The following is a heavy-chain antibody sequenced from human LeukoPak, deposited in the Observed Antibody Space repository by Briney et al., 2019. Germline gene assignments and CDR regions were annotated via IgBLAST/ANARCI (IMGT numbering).Heavy chain of an antibody. J-gene: IGHJ4*02. CDR2: IYSGGTT. Sequence: GGSLRLSCVASGFTVSNNYMSWVRQAPGKGLEWVSVIYSGGTTYYADSVKGRFTISRDNSNNTLYLQMNSLRAEDTAVYYCARAPPEKCSGGSCYSLDYWGQGPWSPSPQ. V-gene: IGHV3-53*01. CDR1: GFTVSNNY. CDR3: ARAPPEKCSGGSCYSLDY. D-gene: IGHD2-15*01.